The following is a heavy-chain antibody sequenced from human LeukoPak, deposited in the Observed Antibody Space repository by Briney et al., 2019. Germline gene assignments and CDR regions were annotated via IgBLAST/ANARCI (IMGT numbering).Heavy chain of an antibody. CDR2: ISGSGGST. D-gene: IGHD2-2*01. V-gene: IGHV3-23*01. Sequence: GGSLRLSCAASGFTFSSYAMSWVRQAPGKGLEWVSAISGSGGSTYYADSVKGRFTISRDNSKNTLYLQMNSLRAEDTAVYYCAKVRGVVVVPAAIFPYYFDYWGQGTLVTVSS. CDR1: GFTFSSYA. J-gene: IGHJ4*02. CDR3: AKVRGVVVVPAAIFPYYFDY.